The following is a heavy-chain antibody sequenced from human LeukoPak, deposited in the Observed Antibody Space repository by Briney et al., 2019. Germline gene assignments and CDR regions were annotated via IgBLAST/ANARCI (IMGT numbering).Heavy chain of an antibody. Sequence: GGSLRLSCAASGFTSSIYPMHWVRQAPGKGLEWVAVISYDGSNKYYADSVKGRFTISRDNSKNTLYLQMNSLRAEDTAVYYCARGTIAAAGTPTFYWGQGTLVTVSS. CDR1: GFTSSIYP. CDR2: ISYDGSNK. CDR3: ARGTIAAAGTPTFY. J-gene: IGHJ4*02. V-gene: IGHV3-30*04. D-gene: IGHD6-13*01.